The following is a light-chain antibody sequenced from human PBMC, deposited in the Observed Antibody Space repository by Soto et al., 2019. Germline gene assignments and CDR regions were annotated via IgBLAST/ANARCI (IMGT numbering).Light chain of an antibody. J-gene: IGLJ3*02. Sequence: QSVLTQPASVSGSPGQSITISCTGTSSEVGGYNYVSWYQQHPGKAPKLMIYEVSNRPSGVSNRFSGSKSGNTASLTISGLQAEDEADYYCSSYTSSSTSWVFGGGTKLTVL. CDR3: SSYTSSSTSWV. CDR2: EVS. V-gene: IGLV2-14*01. CDR1: SSEVGGYNY.